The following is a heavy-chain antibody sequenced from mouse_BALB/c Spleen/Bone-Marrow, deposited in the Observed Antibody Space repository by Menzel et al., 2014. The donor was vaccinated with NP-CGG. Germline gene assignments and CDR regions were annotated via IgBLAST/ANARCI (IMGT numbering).Heavy chain of an antibody. D-gene: IGHD2-14*01. CDR1: GFNIKDTY. CDR2: IDPANGST. CDR3: ARRGVH. V-gene: IGHV14-3*02. Sequence: VHVKQSGAELVKPGASVKLSCTASGFNIKDTYMHWVKQRPEQGLEWIGRIDPANGSTKYDPKFQGKATITADTSSNTAYLQLSSLTSEDTAVYYCARRGVHWGQGTLVTVSA. J-gene: IGHJ3*01.